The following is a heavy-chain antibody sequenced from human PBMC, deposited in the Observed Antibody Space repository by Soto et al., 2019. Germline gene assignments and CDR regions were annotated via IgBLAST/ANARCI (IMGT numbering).Heavy chain of an antibody. V-gene: IGHV1-8*01. CDR2: MNPDSGHT. Sequence: QVQLVQSGAEVKKPGASVKVSCKASGYTFTSYDINWVRQATGQGPEWMGWMNPDSGHTGYARKFRGRVSMTRNTSISTAYMELSSPRSDDTASYYCARGRLLYSSSNYSVPGGRGTLVTVSS. J-gene: IGHJ5*02. D-gene: IGHD6-6*01. CDR3: ARGRLLYSSSNYSVP. CDR1: GYTFTSYD.